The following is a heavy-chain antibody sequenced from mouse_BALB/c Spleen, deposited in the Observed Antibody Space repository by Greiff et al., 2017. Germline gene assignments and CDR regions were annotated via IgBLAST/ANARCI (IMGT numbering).Heavy chain of an antibody. CDR1: GFTFSSYT. Sequence: DVKLVESGGGLVQPGGSLKLSCAASGFTFSSYTMSWVRQNPAKRLEWVAYISNGGGSTYYPHTVKGRFTISRDNDKKTLYLQMRSLKSEDTAMDYCARQGSYDIYFDYWGQGTTRTVSS. J-gene: IGHJ2*01. CDR2: ISNGGGST. CDR3: ARQGSYDIYFDY. V-gene: IGHV5-12-2*01. D-gene: IGHD1-1*01.